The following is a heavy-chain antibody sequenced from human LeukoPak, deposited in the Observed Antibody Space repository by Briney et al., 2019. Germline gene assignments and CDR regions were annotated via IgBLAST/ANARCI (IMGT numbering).Heavy chain of an antibody. V-gene: IGHV1-69*05. CDR2: IIPIFGTA. CDR3: AAALDIVVVPAAIPHGDWFDP. CDR1: GGTFSSYA. J-gene: IGHJ5*02. D-gene: IGHD2-2*02. Sequence: SVKVSCKASGGTFSSYAISWVRQAPGQGLEWMGGIIPIFGTANYAQKFQGRVTITTDESTSTAYMELSSLRSEDTAVNYCAAALDIVVVPAAIPHGDWFDPWGQGTLVTVSS.